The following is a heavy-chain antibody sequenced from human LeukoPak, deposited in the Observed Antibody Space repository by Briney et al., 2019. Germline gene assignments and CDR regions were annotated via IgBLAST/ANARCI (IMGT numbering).Heavy chain of an antibody. CDR3: ANGGFSSRTLIYYDYYYMDV. V-gene: IGHV3-21*01. D-gene: IGHD6-19*01. J-gene: IGHJ6*03. Sequence: SVKGRFTISRDNAKNSLYLQMNSLRAEDTAVYYCANGGFSSRTLIYYDYYYMDVWGKGTTVTVSS.